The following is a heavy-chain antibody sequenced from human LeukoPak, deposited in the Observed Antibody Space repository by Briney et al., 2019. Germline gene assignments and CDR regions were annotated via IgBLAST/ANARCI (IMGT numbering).Heavy chain of an antibody. J-gene: IGHJ4*02. V-gene: IGHV2-5*02. CDR1: GFSLSTSGVG. CDR3: AGATVTTYSWYFDY. CDR2: IYWDDDK. Sequence: SGPTLVNPTQTLTLTCTFSGFSLSTSGVGVGWIRQPPGKALEWLALIYWDDDKRYSPSLKSRLTITKDTSKNQVVLTMTNMDPVDTATYYCAGATVTTYSWYFDYWGQGTLVTVSS. D-gene: IGHD4-17*01.